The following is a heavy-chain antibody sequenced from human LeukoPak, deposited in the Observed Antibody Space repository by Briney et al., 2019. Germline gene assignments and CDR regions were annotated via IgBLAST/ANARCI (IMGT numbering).Heavy chain of an antibody. CDR1: GFTFSDHY. D-gene: IGHD6-6*01. J-gene: IGHJ4*02. CDR2: ISSGGSTT. Sequence: GGSLRLSCAASGFTFSDHYMSWIRQAPGKGLECVSYISSGGSTTYYTDSVKGRFTISRDNGKNALYLQMNSLRAEDTARYYCAKHPRLVRYFDSWGQGTLVTVSS. V-gene: IGHV3-11*01. CDR3: AKHPRLVRYFDS.